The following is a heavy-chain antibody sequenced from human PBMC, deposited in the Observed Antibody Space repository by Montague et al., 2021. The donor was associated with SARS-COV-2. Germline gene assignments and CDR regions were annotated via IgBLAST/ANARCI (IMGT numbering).Heavy chain of an antibody. CDR2: IFYTGST. D-gene: IGHD2-15*01. Sequence: SETLSLTCSVSGGSTSNYYWTWIRQSPGKGLQWIGYIFYTGSTKLNPSLKSRVSMSLDTSKNHFSLRLSAVTAADTARYYCARAQNICFIANCVNYFDLWGLGALVTVSS. CDR1: GGSTSNYY. V-gene: IGHV4-59*01. J-gene: IGHJ4*02. CDR3: ARAQNICFIANCVNYFDL.